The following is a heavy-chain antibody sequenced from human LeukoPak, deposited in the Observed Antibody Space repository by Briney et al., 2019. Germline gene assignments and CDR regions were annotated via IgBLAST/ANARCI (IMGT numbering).Heavy chain of an antibody. CDR1: GFTFSGYP. CDR2: ISYDGSNK. J-gene: IGHJ5*02. Sequence: GKSLRLSCAASGFTFSGYPIHWVRQAPGKGLEWVAVISYDGSNKYYADSVKGRFTISRDNSKNTLYLQMNSLRAEDTAVYYCAKASHYDSSGYYSPDQNWFDPWGQGTLVTVSS. V-gene: IGHV3-30*04. CDR3: AKASHYDSSGYYSPDQNWFDP. D-gene: IGHD3-22*01.